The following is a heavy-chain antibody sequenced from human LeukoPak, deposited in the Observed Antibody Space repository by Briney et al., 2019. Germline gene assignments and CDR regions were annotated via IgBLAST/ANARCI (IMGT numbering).Heavy chain of an antibody. CDR2: IIPIFGTA. D-gene: IGHD3-10*01. Sequence: SVKVSCKASGGTFSSYAISWVRQAPGQGLEWMGGIIPIFGTANYAQKFQGRVTITADESTSTAYMELSSLRSEDTAVYYCARVHGSRSYYNYFDYWGQGTLVTVSS. V-gene: IGHV1-69*01. J-gene: IGHJ4*02. CDR3: ARVHGSRSYYNYFDY. CDR1: GGTFSSYA.